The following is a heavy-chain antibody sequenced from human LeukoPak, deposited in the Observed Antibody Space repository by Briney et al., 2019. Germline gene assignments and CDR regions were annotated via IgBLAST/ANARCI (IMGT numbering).Heavy chain of an antibody. CDR1: GFTFDDYA. V-gene: IGHV3-9*01. CDR2: ISWNSGSI. CDR3: ARDLVRHYDSSGYYYGADY. D-gene: IGHD3-22*01. J-gene: IGHJ4*02. Sequence: GGSLRLSCAASGFTFDDYAMHWVRQAPGKGLEWVSGISWNSGSIGYADSVKGRFTISRDNAKNSLYLQMNSLRAEDTAVYYCARDLVRHYDSSGYYYGADYWGQGTLVTVSS.